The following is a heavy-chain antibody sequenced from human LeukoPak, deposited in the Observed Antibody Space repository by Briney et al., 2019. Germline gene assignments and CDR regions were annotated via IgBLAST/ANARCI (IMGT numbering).Heavy chain of an antibody. V-gene: IGHV4-34*01. J-gene: IGHJ4*02. Sequence: SETLSLTCAVYGGSFSGYYWSWIRQPPGKGLEWIGEINHSGSTNYNPSLKSRVTISVDTSKNQFSLKLSSVTAADTAVYYCAREKGRYSSGWYDGGNDYWGQGTLVTVSS. CDR3: AREKGRYSSGWYDGGNDY. D-gene: IGHD6-19*01. CDR1: GGSFSGYY. CDR2: INHSGST.